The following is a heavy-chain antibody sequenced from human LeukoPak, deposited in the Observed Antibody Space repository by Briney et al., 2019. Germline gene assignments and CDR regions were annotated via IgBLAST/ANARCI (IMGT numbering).Heavy chain of an antibody. CDR3: AKAPDSSGYYGWFDP. CDR2: IWYGGSNK. CDR1: GFTFSSHA. V-gene: IGHV3-30*18. D-gene: IGHD3-22*01. J-gene: IGHJ5*02. Sequence: GRSLRLSCAASGFTFSSHAMHWVRQAPGKGLEWVAVIWYGGSNKYYADSVKGRFTISRDNSKNTLYLQMNSLRAEDTAVCYCAKAPDSSGYYGWFDPWGQGTLVTVSS.